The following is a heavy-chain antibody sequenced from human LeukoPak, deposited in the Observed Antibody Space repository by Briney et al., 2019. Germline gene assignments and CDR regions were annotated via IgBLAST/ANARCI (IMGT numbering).Heavy chain of an antibody. Sequence: SETLSLTCAVYGGSFSGYYWSWIRQPPGKGLEWIGEINHSGSTNYNPSLKSRFPISVDTSKTQFSLRLTSVTAADTAVYFCATLVSTRYYFDYWGQGTLVTVSS. J-gene: IGHJ4*02. D-gene: IGHD5/OR15-5a*01. CDR2: INHSGST. V-gene: IGHV4-34*01. CDR3: ATLVSTRYYFDY. CDR1: GGSFSGYY.